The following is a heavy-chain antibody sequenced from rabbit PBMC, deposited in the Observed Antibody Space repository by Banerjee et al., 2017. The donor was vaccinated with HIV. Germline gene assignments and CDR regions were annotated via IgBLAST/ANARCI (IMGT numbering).Heavy chain of an antibody. CDR3: ARPGYDGDGGGFKL. J-gene: IGHJ4*01. V-gene: IGHV1S45*01. CDR2: IYTGSGRA. CDR1: GFSFSSSYW. D-gene: IGHD7-1*01. Sequence: QERLEESGGGLVTPEGSLTLTCKASGFSFSSSYWICCVRQAPGKGLEWLGCIYTGSGRALYVSWAKGRFAIAKAASTTVTLQMTSLTAADTATYFCARPGYDGDGGGFKLWGAGTRVTVS.